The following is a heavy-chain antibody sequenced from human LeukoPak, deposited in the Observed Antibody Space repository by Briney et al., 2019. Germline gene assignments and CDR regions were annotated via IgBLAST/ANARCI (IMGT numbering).Heavy chain of an antibody. CDR1: GFTFSDYY. CDR2: ISSSGSTI. D-gene: IGHD3-3*01. CDR3: AKAGVTIFGVVMGGYYFDY. Sequence: PGGSLRLSCAASGFTFSDYYMSWIRQAPGKGLEWVSYISSSGSTIYYADSVKGRFTISRDNAKNSLYLQMNSLRAEDTAVYYCAKAGVTIFGVVMGGYYFDYWGQGTLVTVSS. V-gene: IGHV3-11*01. J-gene: IGHJ4*02.